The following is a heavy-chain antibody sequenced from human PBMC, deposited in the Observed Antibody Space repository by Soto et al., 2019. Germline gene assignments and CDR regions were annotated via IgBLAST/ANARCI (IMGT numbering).Heavy chain of an antibody. V-gene: IGHV3-7*05. CDR2: IEEDGNER. Sequence: PGGSLRLSCAASGFTFTNAWMNWVRQAPGKGLEWVASIEEDGNERYYVDSVKGRFTISRDNAMNSVYLQMNSLRAEDTAIYYCARAPQVTTFHYGMDVSDQGTTVTVSS. J-gene: IGHJ6*02. CDR3: ARAPQVTTFHYGMDV. D-gene: IGHD2-21*02. CDR1: GFTFTNAW.